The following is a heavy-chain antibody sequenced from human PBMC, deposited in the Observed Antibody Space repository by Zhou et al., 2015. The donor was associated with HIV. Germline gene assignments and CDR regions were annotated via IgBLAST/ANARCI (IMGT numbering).Heavy chain of an antibody. V-gene: IGHV3-11*04. CDR2: ISGSGTTK. D-gene: IGHD3-3*01. Sequence: VQVVESGGGLVKPGGSLRLSCAASGFTFSDYYMTWIRQAPGKGLEWVSYISGSGTTKYYADSLKGRFTISRDNAKNSLYLHMNSLRAEDTGVYYCARLRITIFGVIKDSSSYYMDVWGKGTTVTVSS. CDR1: GFTFSDYY. CDR3: ARLRITIFGVIKDSSSYYMDV. J-gene: IGHJ6*03.